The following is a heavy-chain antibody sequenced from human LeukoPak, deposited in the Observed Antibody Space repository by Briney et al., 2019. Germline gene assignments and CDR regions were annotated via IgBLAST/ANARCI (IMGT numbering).Heavy chain of an antibody. CDR3: ARDRDYGDYYFDY. CDR1: GFTFSSYS. CDR2: ISSSSSYI. Sequence: GGSLRLSCAASGFTFSSYSMNWVRQAPGKGLEWVSSISSSSSYIYYADSVKGRFTISRDNAKNSLYLQMNSLRAEDTAVYYCARDRDYGDYYFDYWGQGTLVTVSS. V-gene: IGHV3-21*01. D-gene: IGHD4-17*01. J-gene: IGHJ4*02.